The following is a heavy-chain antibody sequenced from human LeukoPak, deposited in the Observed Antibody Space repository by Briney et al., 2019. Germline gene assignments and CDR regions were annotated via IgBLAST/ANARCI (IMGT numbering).Heavy chain of an antibody. CDR1: GFTVSSNY. J-gene: IGHJ4*02. V-gene: IGHV4-39*01. D-gene: IGHD4-17*01. CDR3: ARRRYGDYD. CDR2: IHYSGST. Sequence: GSLRLSCAASGFTVSSNYMSWIRQPPGKGLEWIGSIHYSGSTYYNPSLKSRVTISVDTSKNQFSLKLSSVTAADTAVYYCARRRYGDYDWGQGTLVTVSS.